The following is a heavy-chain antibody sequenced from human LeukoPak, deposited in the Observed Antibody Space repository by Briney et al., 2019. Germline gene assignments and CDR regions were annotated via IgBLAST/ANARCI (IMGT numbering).Heavy chain of an antibody. V-gene: IGHV4-31*03. CDR2: IYYSGST. Sequence: SETLSLTRTVSGGSISSGGYYWSWIRQHPGKGLEWIGYIYYSGSTYYNPSLKSRVTISVDTSKNQFSLKLSSVTAADTAVYYCAREVVVARKGGFDYWGQGTLVTVSS. CDR3: AREVVVARKGGFDY. J-gene: IGHJ4*02. CDR1: GGSISSGGYY. D-gene: IGHD6-19*01.